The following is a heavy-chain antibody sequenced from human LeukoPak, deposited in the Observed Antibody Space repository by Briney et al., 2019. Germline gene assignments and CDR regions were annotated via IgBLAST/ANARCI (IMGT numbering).Heavy chain of an antibody. D-gene: IGHD4-17*01. J-gene: IGHJ4*02. CDR3: ARSIGSDYADY. Sequence: KSSETLSLTCTVSGYSISSDYYWGWIRQPPGKGLEWIGTISPSGNTYYSPSLKSRVTISVDTSKNQFSLKLTSVTAADTAVYYCARSIGSDYADYWGQGTLVTVSS. V-gene: IGHV4-38-2*02. CDR2: ISPSGNT. CDR1: GYSISSDYY.